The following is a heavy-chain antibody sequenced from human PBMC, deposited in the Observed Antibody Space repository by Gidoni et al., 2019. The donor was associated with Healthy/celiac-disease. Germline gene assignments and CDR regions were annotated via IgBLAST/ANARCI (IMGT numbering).Heavy chain of an antibody. J-gene: IGHJ6*02. D-gene: IGHD3-22*01. CDR2: ISYDGSNK. V-gene: IGHV3-30-3*01. CDR1: EFPFSSYA. CDR3: ARGYYYDSSGYYLTYYYYYGMDV. Sequence: QVQLVESGGGVVPPGRSLRPSCAASEFPFSSYAIHWVRQAPGKGLEWVAVISYDGSNKYYADSVKGRFTISRDNSKNTLYLQMNSLRAEDTAVYYCARGYYYDSSGYYLTYYYYYGMDVWGQGTTVTVSS.